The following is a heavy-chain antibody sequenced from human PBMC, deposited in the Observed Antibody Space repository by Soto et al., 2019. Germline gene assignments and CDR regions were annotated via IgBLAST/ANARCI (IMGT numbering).Heavy chain of an antibody. D-gene: IGHD6-19*01. Sequence: GGSLRLSCAASGFSFSGYAMTWVRQAPGKGLEWVSTISGSGATTYYADSVKGRFTISRDNSKNTLYLQFNSLRAEDTAIYYCAKSITSLAEFDYWGQGTLVTVSS. J-gene: IGHJ4*02. CDR1: GFSFSGYA. CDR2: ISGSGATT. CDR3: AKSITSLAEFDY. V-gene: IGHV3-23*01.